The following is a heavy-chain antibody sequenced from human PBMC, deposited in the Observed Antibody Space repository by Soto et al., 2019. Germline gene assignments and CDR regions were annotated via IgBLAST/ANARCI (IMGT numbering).Heavy chain of an antibody. J-gene: IGHJ4*02. D-gene: IGHD3-3*01. Sequence: PGGSLRLSCAASGFTFSSYGMNWVRQAPGKGLEWVSSISSSSSYIYYADSVKGRFTISRDNAKNSLYLQMNSLRAEDTAVYYCARDTQDDFWSGYYRDYWGQGTLVTVSS. CDR2: ISSSSSYI. V-gene: IGHV3-21*01. CDR3: ARDTQDDFWSGYYRDY. CDR1: GFTFSSYG.